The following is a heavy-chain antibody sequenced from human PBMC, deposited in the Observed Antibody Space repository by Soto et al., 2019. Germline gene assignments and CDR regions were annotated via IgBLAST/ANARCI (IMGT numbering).Heavy chain of an antibody. Sequence: EVQLVESGGGLVKTGGSLRLSCAASGFTFSNAWMTWVRQAPGKGLEWVGRIKCKSDGETTDYAAPVKGRFTISREDSRNTLYLQMNSLNTEDTAVYYCTTEGPNRRSSLWFDPWGQGTLVTVSS. CDR3: TTEGPNRRSSLWFDP. D-gene: IGHD6-6*01. CDR1: GFTFSNAW. V-gene: IGHV3-15*01. J-gene: IGHJ5*02. CDR2: IKCKSDGETT.